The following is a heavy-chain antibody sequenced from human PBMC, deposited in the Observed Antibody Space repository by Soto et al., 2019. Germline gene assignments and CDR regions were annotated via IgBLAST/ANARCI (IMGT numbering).Heavy chain of an antibody. J-gene: IGHJ4*02. CDR1: GFSFSTHA. V-gene: IGHV3-23*01. CDR2: ISSGGTTT. D-gene: IGHD3-3*01. CDR3: ARGVELRFLEWYY. Sequence: GGSLRLSCTASGFSFSTHAMSWVRQAPGKGLEWVSSISSGGTTTFYAASVEGRFTISRDKSKNTLYLQMNSLRADDTAVYYCARGVELRFLEWYYWGQGTLVTVSS.